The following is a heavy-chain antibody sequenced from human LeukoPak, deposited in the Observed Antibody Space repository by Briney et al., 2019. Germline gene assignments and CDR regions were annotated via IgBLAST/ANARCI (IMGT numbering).Heavy chain of an antibody. D-gene: IGHD3-10*01. CDR1: GFTFSYSW. CDR2: INGDGSTT. J-gene: IGHJ4*02. Sequence: GGSLRLSCAASGFTFSYSWMHWVRQAPGKGLVWVSRINGDGSTTNYADAVKGRFTISRDNAKNTLYLQMNSLRAEDTAVYYCARGDGWFGELLNFDNWGQGTLVTVSS. V-gene: IGHV3-74*01. CDR3: ARGDGWFGELLNFDN.